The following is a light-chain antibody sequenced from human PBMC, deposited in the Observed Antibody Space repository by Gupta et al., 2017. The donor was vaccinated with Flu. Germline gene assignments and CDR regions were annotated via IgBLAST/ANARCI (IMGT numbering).Light chain of an antibody. CDR3: AAWDDGQTARSADGSLTGLWV. CDR2: NDT. Sequence: WYQHVPSTANRLHNYNDTHRPSGVPTRFSGSKSGTSASLAISCLQSDDEADNYCAAWDDGQTARSADGSLTGLWVFGGGTKLSVL. V-gene: IGLV1-44*01. J-gene: IGLJ3*02.